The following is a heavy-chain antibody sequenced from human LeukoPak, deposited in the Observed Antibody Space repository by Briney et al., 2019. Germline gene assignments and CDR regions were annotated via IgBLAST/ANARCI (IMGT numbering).Heavy chain of an antibody. CDR1: GGSISSSSYY. CDR3: ARDPPSNYDFWTDSRA. V-gene: IGHV4-39*07. CDR2: VYYSGST. J-gene: IGHJ4*02. D-gene: IGHD3/OR15-3a*01. Sequence: SETLSLTCTVSGGSISSSSYYWGWIRQPPGKGLEWIGSVYYSGSTYYNPSLQSRVTISVDTSKNQFSLKVSSVTAADTAVYYCARDPPSNYDFWTDSRAWGQGTLVTVSS.